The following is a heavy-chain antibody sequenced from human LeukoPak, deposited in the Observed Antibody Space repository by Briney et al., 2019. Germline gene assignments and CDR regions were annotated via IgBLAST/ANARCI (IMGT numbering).Heavy chain of an antibody. Sequence: GGSLRLSCAASGFTFSSYGMSWVRQAPGKGLEWVSGISSSGGSIYYADSVKGRFTISRDNSKNTLYLQMNSLRAEDTAVYYCARTMATIPADYWGQGTLVTVSS. J-gene: IGHJ4*02. CDR3: ARTMATIPADY. CDR1: GFTFSSYG. CDR2: ISSSGGSI. V-gene: IGHV3-23*01. D-gene: IGHD5-24*01.